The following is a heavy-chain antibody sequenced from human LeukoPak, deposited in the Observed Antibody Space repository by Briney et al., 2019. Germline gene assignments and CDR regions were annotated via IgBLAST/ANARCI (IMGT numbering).Heavy chain of an antibody. Sequence: GGSLRLSCAASGFSVRSNYMSWVRQAPGKGLEWVSVIYTGGSTYYADSVKDRFTISRDNSKNTLYLQMNSLRAEDTAVYYCARVEISWFDPWGQGTLVTVSP. CDR2: IYTGGST. CDR3: ARVEISWFDP. V-gene: IGHV3-53*01. J-gene: IGHJ5*02. CDR1: GFSVRSNY.